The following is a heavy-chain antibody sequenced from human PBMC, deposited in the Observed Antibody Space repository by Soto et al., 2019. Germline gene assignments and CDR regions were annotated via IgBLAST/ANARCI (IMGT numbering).Heavy chain of an antibody. Sequence: EVQMVETGGGLSQPGGSLRLSCAVSGFIVSSKYMTWVRQAPGKGLEWVSVIYTGGRTHYADSARGRFTISRDSSKNTLYLQMNSLRAEDAVVYYCTTYTGYGMDVWGQGTTVTVSS. CDR2: IYTGGRT. CDR3: TTYTGYGMDV. CDR1: GFIVSSKY. D-gene: IGHD3-16*01. J-gene: IGHJ6*02. V-gene: IGHV3-53*02.